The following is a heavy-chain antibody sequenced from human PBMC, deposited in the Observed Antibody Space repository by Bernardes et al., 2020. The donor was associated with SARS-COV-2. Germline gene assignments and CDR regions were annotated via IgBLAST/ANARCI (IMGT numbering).Heavy chain of an antibody. CDR3: VATGLD. CDR1: GFNFSRYL. CDR2: IKYDGSSQ. J-gene: IGHJ4*02. Sequence: GGSLRLSCAASGFNFSRYLMNWVRQAPGKGLEWLAIIKYDGSSQHYADSVKGRFTISRDNSRNALYLQMNSLRSEDTAMYYCVATGLDWGQGTLVTVSS. V-gene: IGHV3-30*02.